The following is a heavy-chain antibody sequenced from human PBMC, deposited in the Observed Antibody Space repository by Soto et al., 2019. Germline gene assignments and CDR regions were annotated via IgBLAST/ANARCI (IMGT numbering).Heavy chain of an antibody. D-gene: IGHD5-12*01. CDR1: GGSISSYY. V-gene: IGHV4-59*01. CDR2: IYYSGST. Sequence: PSETLSLTCTVSGGSISSYYWSWIRQPPGKGLEWIGYIYYSGSTNYNPSLKSRVTISVDTSKNQFSLKLSSVAAADTAVYYCARDLSGYLPGDIWGQGTMVTVSS. J-gene: IGHJ3*02. CDR3: ARDLSGYLPGDI.